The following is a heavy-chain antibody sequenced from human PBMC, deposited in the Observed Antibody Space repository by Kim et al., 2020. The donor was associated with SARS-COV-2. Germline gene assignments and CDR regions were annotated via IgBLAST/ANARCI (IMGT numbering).Heavy chain of an antibody. Sequence: GGSLRLSCAASGFTFSTYWMHWVRQAPGKGLVWVSRINSDGSSTSYADSVKGRFTISRDNAKNTLYLQMNNLRAEDTAVYYCASPPGDGPDNYWGQGTLVTVSS. CDR2: INSDGSST. D-gene: IGHD3-10*01. CDR1: GFTFSTYW. J-gene: IGHJ4*02. CDR3: ASPPGDGPDNY. V-gene: IGHV3-74*01.